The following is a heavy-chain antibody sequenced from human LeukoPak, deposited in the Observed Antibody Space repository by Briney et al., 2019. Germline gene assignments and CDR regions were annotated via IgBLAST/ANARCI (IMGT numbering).Heavy chain of an antibody. V-gene: IGHV3-49*03. J-gene: IGHJ4*02. Sequence: GGSLRLSCTASGITFGEYGVSWFRQAPGKGLEWKGFIRSKVYGGTTEDAASVRGRFTLSRDDSKNTVYLEMNTLRAEDTAVYYCSTDYWRLGFDFWGQGTLVIVSS. CDR3: STDYWRLGFDF. CDR1: GITFGEYG. D-gene: IGHD1-1*01. CDR2: IRSKVYGGTT.